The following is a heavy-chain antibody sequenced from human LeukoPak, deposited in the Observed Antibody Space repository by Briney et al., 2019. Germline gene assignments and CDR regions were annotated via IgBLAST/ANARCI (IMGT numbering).Heavy chain of an antibody. D-gene: IGHD3-3*01. Sequence: TGGSLRLSCAASGFTFSSYWMHWVRQAPGKGLVWDSRINTDGSSTSYADSVKGRFTISRDNAKNTLYLQMNSLRAEDTAVYYCARASYYDFWSGYLGSGYYYYMDVWGKGTTVTVSS. V-gene: IGHV3-74*01. J-gene: IGHJ6*03. CDR3: ARASYYDFWSGYLGSGYYYYMDV. CDR2: INTDGSST. CDR1: GFTFSSYW.